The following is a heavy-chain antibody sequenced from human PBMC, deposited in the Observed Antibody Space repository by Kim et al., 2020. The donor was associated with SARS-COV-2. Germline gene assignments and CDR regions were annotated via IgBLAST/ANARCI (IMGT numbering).Heavy chain of an antibody. J-gene: IGHJ4*02. D-gene: IGHD3-9*01. Sequence: YAQKFQGRVTITADESTSPAYMELSSLRSEDTAVYYCARDRSVLTGYIFYWGQRTLVTVSS. CDR3: ARDRSVLTGYIFY. V-gene: IGHV1-69*01.